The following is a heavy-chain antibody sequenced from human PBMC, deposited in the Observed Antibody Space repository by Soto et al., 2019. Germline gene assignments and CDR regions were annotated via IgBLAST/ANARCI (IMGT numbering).Heavy chain of an antibody. CDR3: ASQEGYYYGMAV. V-gene: IGHV3-48*03. CDR1: GFTFNNYE. J-gene: IGHJ6*02. Sequence: GGSLRLSCAASGFTFNNYEMNWVRQAPGKGLEWVSYISSSGSTISYADSVKGRFTISRDNVKNSLSLQMNSLSAEDTAVYYCASQEGYYYGMAVWGQGTTVTVSS. CDR2: ISSSGSTI.